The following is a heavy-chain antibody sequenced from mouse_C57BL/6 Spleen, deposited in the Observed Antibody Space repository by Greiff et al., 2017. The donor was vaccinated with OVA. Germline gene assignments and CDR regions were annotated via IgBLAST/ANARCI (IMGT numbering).Heavy chain of an antibody. V-gene: IGHV1-81*01. CDR2: IYPRSGNT. CDR1: GYTFTSYG. Sequence: QVQLKESGAELARPGASVKLSCKASGYTFTSYGISWVKQRTGQGLEWIGEIYPRSGNTYYNEKFKGKATLTADKFSSTAYMELRSLTSEDSAVYFCAREGKNDYDGSCWFAYWGQGTLVTVSA. CDR3: AREGKNDYDGSCWFAY. D-gene: IGHD2-4*01. J-gene: IGHJ3*01.